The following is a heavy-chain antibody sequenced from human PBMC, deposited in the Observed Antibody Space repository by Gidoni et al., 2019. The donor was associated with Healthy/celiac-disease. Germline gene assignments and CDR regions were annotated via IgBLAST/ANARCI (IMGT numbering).Heavy chain of an antibody. CDR1: GYTFTGYY. CDR3: ARDAQSGYSGYDFDPPDY. CDR2: INPNSGGT. Sequence: QVQLVQSGAEVKKPGASVKVSCKASGYTFTGYYMHWVRQAPGQGLEWMGWINPNSGGTNYAQKFQGRVTMTRDTSISTAYMELSRLRSDDTAVYYCARDAQSGYSGYDFDPPDYWGQGTLVTVSS. V-gene: IGHV1-2*02. D-gene: IGHD5-12*01. J-gene: IGHJ4*02.